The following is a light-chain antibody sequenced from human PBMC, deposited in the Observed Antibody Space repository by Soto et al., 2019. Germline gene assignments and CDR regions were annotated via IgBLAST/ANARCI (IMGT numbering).Light chain of an antibody. CDR1: QSVSSSY. V-gene: IGKV3-20*01. Sequence: EIVLTQSPGTLSLSPGERATLSCRASQSVSSSYLAWYQQKHGQAPRLLIYGASSRATGIPDRFSGSGSGTDFTLTISRLEPEDFVVYYCQQYGSSPVTFGQGNKLEIK. CDR2: GAS. CDR3: QQYGSSPVT. J-gene: IGKJ2*01.